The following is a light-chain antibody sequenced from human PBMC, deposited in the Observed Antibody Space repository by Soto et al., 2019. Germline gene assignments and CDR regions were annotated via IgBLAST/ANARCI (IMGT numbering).Light chain of an antibody. J-gene: IGKJ2*01. V-gene: IGKV3-20*01. Sequence: EIVLTQSPCTLSFSPGERATLACRASQRVRSNYIAWYQQIPGQAPRLLSYGASSRAAGIPDRFSGSGSGTDFPLTISSVEPEDLAVYYCQQYGRSPNTFGQGTKLEIK. CDR3: QQYGRSPNT. CDR1: QRVRSNY. CDR2: GAS.